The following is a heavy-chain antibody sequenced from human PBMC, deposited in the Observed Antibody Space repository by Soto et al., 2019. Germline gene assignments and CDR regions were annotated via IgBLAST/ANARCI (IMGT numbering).Heavy chain of an antibody. Sequence: GWSLRLSCEASGFTFSGYWMSWVRQAPGKGLEWVADIKHDGSVKFYVDSVKGRSTISRDNAKKLLYLQMSGLRAEDTALYYCARAPYINAWYRFDLWGQGTLVTVSS. CDR1: GFTFSGYW. D-gene: IGHD6-13*01. V-gene: IGHV3-7*03. J-gene: IGHJ4*02. CDR3: ARAPYINAWYRFDL. CDR2: IKHDGSVK.